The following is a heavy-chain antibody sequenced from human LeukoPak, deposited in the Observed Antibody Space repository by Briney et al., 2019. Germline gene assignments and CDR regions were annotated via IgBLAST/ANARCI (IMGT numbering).Heavy chain of an antibody. D-gene: IGHD6-19*01. Sequence: SETLSLTCAVYGGSFSGYYWSWIRQPPGKGLEWIGEINHSGSTNYNPSLKSRVTISVDTSKNQFSLKLSSVTAADTAVYYCASASVAGTDFDYWGQGTLVTVSS. CDR2: INHSGST. CDR1: GGSFSGYY. CDR3: ASASVAGTDFDY. J-gene: IGHJ4*02. V-gene: IGHV4-34*01.